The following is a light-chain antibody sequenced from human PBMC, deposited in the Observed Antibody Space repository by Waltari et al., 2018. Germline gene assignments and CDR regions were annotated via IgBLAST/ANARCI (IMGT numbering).Light chain of an antibody. V-gene: IGKV1-39*01. J-gene: IGKJ1*01. Sequence: DIQMTQSPSSLSASVGDRVTITCRASQTITNYLNWYQQIPGKAPKLLIYAASTLQSGVPSRFSGSGSGSDFTLTISSLQPEDFASYYCQQTYNTPWTFGQGNNVELK. CDR3: QQTYNTPWT. CDR1: QTITNY. CDR2: AAS.